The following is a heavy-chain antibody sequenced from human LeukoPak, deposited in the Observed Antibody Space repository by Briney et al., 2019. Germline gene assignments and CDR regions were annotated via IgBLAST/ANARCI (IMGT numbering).Heavy chain of an antibody. Sequence: GGSLRLSCAASGFTFSSYAVHWVRQAPGKGLEWVAVISYDGSNKYYADSVKGRFTISRDNSKNTLYLQMNSLRAEDTAVYYCARETGSAVGSTDFDYWGQGTLVTVSS. D-gene: IGHD4-17*01. CDR3: ARETGSAVGSTDFDY. J-gene: IGHJ4*02. CDR1: GFTFSSYA. CDR2: ISYDGSNK. V-gene: IGHV3-30-3*01.